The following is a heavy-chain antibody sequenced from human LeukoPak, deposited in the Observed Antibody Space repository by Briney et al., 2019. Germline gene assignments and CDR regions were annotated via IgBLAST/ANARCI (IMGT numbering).Heavy chain of an antibody. Sequence: SETLSLSCIVSGGSISSSSYYWGWIRQPPGKELEWLGNIYDSGSTYYNPSLKRRVTISIDTSKTQFSLKLSPVTDEDTAKYYCAGRGYCSGGSCYGVSMDVWGQGTKVSVSS. CDR3: AGRGYCSGGSCYGVSMDV. J-gene: IGHJ6*02. CDR2: IYDSGST. CDR1: GGSISSSSYY. D-gene: IGHD2-15*01. V-gene: IGHV4-39*01.